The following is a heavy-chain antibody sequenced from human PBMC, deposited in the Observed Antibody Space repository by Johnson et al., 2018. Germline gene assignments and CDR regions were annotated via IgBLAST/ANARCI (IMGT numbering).Heavy chain of an antibody. D-gene: IGHD3-3*01. CDR3: AKDGVLKQRDAFDI. Sequence: VQLVQSGGGLVQPGGSLRLSCAASGFTFSSYWMTWVRPAPGKGLEWVAHIKQDESEKYYVDSVKGRFTISRNDAKNSLYLQMNRLRAEATAVYYCAKDGVLKQRDAFDIWRQGTTVTVSS. V-gene: IGHV3-7*01. CDR1: GFTFSSYW. CDR2: IKQDESEK. J-gene: IGHJ3*02.